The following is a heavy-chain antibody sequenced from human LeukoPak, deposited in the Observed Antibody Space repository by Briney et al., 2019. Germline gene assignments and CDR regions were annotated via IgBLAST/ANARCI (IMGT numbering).Heavy chain of an antibody. CDR2: INTDGTVT. V-gene: IGHV3-74*01. CDR3: ATKQWLAPPPDS. CDR1: GFTFSKYW. D-gene: IGHD6-19*01. Sequence: GGSLRLSCAASGFTFSKYWMLWVRQAPGKGLESVSRINTDGTVTTYADSVKGRFTISRDNAGNTMFLQMNSVRDEDTAVYYCATKQWLAPPPDSWGQGTPVTVSS. J-gene: IGHJ4*02.